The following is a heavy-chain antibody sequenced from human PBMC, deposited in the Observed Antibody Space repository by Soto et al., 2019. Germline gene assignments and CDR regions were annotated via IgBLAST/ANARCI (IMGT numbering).Heavy chain of an antibody. J-gene: IGHJ4*02. CDR1: GYTFTSYG. D-gene: IGHD3-9*01. Sequence: QVQLVQSGAEVKKPGASVKVSCKASGYTFTSYGISWVRQAPGQGLGWMGWISAYNGNTNYAQKLQGRVTMTTDTYTSKAYMELRSLRSDDTAVYYCARDVPNHYDILTGYPYPAYLVDYWGQGTLVTVSS. V-gene: IGHV1-18*01. CDR2: ISAYNGNT. CDR3: ARDVPNHYDILTGYPYPAYLVDY.